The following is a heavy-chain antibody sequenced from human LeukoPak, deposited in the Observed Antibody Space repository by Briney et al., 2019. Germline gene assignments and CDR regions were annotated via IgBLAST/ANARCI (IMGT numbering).Heavy chain of an antibody. Sequence: SETLSLTCTVSGASISGYYWSLIRQPPRTALEWIGYIYSSGTTNYNPSLKSRVTISIDTSKNQFSLKVRSLTAADTAVYYCARLVAIAAAGIWGQGTLVTVSS. D-gene: IGHD6-13*01. V-gene: IGHV4-59*08. CDR1: GASISGYY. CDR2: IYSSGTT. CDR3: ARLVAIAAAGI. J-gene: IGHJ4*02.